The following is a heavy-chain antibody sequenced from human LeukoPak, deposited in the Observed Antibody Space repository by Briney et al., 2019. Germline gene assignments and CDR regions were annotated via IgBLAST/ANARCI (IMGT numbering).Heavy chain of an antibody. CDR1: GGAISSYY. V-gene: IGHV4-59*01. Sequence: SETLSLTCTVSGGAISSYYWSWIRQPPGKGLQWIGYIYYSGSTNYNPSLKSRVTISVDTSKNQFSLKLSSVTAADTAVYYCARGSYCGGDCYSLQHWGQGTLVTVSS. J-gene: IGHJ1*01. CDR2: IYYSGST. D-gene: IGHD2-21*02. CDR3: ARGSYCGGDCYSLQH.